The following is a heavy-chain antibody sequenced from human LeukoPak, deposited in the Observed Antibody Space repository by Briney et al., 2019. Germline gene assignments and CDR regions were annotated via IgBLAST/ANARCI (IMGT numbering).Heavy chain of an antibody. CDR2: IRTDGTTT. D-gene: IGHD3-16*01. J-gene: IGHJ2*01. CDR1: GFTFSDSE. Sequence: GGSLRLSCTASGFTFSDSEMSWVRQTPGKGLEWLSNIRTDGTTTYYADSVKGRFTISRDNAENSLYLQMDRLRPDDTALYYCARSFGWHFDLWGRGTLVTVSS. V-gene: IGHV3-48*03. CDR3: ARSFGWHFDL.